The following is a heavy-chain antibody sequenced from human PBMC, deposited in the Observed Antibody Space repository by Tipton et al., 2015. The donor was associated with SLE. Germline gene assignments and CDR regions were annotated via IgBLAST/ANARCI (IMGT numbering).Heavy chain of an antibody. Sequence: PGLVKPSETLSLTCTVSGGSIISYYWTWIRQPPGKGLEWIGFSYYNGNTKSNPSLKSRVIISVDTSKNQFSLKLNSVTAADTAVYYCAGVQEGGYYSYGMDVWGQGTAVIVSS. D-gene: IGHD3-16*01. CDR2: SYYNGNT. J-gene: IGHJ6*02. CDR3: AGVQEGGYYSYGMDV. V-gene: IGHV4-59*12. CDR1: GGSIISYY.